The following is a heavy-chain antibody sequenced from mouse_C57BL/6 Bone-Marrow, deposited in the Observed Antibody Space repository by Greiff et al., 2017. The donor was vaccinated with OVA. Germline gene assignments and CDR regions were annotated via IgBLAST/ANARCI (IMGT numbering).Heavy chain of an antibody. Sequence: ESGPGLVKPSQSLSLTCSVTGYSITSGYYWNWIRQFPGNKLEWMGYISYDGSNNYNPSLKNRISITRDTSKNQFFLKLNSVTTEDTATYYCASTAQATDYAMDYWGQGTSVTVSS. D-gene: IGHD3-2*02. V-gene: IGHV3-6*01. CDR2: ISYDGSN. CDR1: GYSITSGYY. CDR3: ASTAQATDYAMDY. J-gene: IGHJ4*01.